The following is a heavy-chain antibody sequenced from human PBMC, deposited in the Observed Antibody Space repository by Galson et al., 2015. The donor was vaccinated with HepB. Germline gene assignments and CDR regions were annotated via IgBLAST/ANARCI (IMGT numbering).Heavy chain of an antibody. CDR1: GFTFSNAW. D-gene: IGHD3-9*01. Sequence: SLRLSCAASGFTFSNAWMSWVRQAPGKGLEWVGRIKSKTDGGTTDYAAPVKGRFTISRDDSKNTLYLQMNSLKTEDTAVYYCTTDLDRLRYFDWLLQESIIDYWGQGTLVTVSS. CDR3: TTDLDRLRYFDWLLQESIIDY. CDR2: IKSKTDGGTT. V-gene: IGHV3-15*01. J-gene: IGHJ4*02.